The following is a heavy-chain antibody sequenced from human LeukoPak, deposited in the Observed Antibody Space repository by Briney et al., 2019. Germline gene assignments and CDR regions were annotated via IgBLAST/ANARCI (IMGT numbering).Heavy chain of an antibody. Sequence: GSSVKVSCKASGGTFSSYAISWVRQAPGQGLKWMGRIIPILGIANYAQKFQGRVTITADKSTSTAYMELSSLRSEDTAVYYCASTDPSYYDILTGYPFDAFDIWGQGTMVTVSS. D-gene: IGHD3-9*01. CDR2: IIPILGIA. CDR3: ASTDPSYYDILTGYPFDAFDI. CDR1: GGTFSSYA. V-gene: IGHV1-69*04. J-gene: IGHJ3*02.